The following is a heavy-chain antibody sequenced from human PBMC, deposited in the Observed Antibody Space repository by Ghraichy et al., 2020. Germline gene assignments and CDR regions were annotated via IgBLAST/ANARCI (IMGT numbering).Heavy chain of an antibody. CDR1: GGSISSYY. CDR2: IYYNGNT. V-gene: IGHV4-59*01. D-gene: IGHD1-26*01. CDR3: ARGLNSGNYYYYYYMDV. Sequence: SETLSLTCTVSGGSISSYYWNWIRQPPGRGLEWIGYIYYNGNTNYNPSLKSRVTISKDTSNNQFSLRLSSVTAADTAVYYCARGLNSGNYYYYYYMDVWGKGTTVTVSS. J-gene: IGHJ6*03.